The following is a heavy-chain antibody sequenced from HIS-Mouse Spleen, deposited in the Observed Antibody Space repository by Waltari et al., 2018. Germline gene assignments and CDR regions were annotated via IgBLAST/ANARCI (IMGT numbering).Heavy chain of an antibody. J-gene: IGHJ2*01. CDR1: GGSIRTSSYD. V-gene: IGHV4-39*07. CDR3: AREIPYSSSWYDWYFDL. Sequence: QLQLQESGPGLVKPSETLSRTCTVSGGSIRTSSYDLGWIRQPPGKGLEWIGSIYYSGSTYYNPSLKSRVTISVDTSKNQFSLKLSSVTAADTAVYYCAREIPYSSSWYDWYFDLWGRGTLVTVSS. D-gene: IGHD6-13*01. CDR2: IYYSGST.